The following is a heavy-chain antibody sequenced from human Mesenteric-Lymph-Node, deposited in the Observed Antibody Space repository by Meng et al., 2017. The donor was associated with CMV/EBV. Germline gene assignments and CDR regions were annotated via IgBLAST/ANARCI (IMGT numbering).Heavy chain of an antibody. CDR2: INTNTGNP. J-gene: IGHJ1*01. CDR3: ARARKSVSGIAAAGTYYFQH. D-gene: IGHD6-13*01. Sequence: TYAMNWVRQAPGQGLEWMGWINTNTGNPTYAQGFTGRFVFSLDTSVSTAYLQISSLKAEDTAVYYCARARKSVSGIAAAGTYYFQHWGQGTLVTVSS. V-gene: IGHV7-4-1*02. CDR1: TYA.